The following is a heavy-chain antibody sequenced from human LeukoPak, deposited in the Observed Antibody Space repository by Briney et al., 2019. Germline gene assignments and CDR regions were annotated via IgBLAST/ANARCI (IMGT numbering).Heavy chain of an antibody. CDR3: GRDVLYYGSGSSPWFDP. CDR2: ISPDGSNK. J-gene: IGHJ5*02. D-gene: IGHD3-10*01. Sequence: GGSLRLSCAASGFTFSSCAMHWVRQAPGKGLEWVAVISPDGSNKYYADSVKGRFTISRDNSKNTLYLQMNSLRPEDTAVYYCGRDVLYYGSGSSPWFDPWGQGTQVTVSS. CDR1: GFTFSSCA. V-gene: IGHV3-30-3*01.